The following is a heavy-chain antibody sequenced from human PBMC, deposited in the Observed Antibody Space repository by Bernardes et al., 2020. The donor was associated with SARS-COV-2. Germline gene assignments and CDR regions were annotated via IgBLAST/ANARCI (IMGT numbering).Heavy chain of an antibody. Sequence: GRSRRLSCEASGFTVSSLCVSQIRQAPGKGLEWVANIREDGSDKYCADSVKGRFTISRDNAQNSLFLQMNSRRVEDAAVYYCARRDAPDFWGQGTLVTVSS. CDR3: ARRDAPDF. CDR2: IREDGSDK. V-gene: IGHV3-7*01. CDR1: GFTVSSLC. J-gene: IGHJ4*02.